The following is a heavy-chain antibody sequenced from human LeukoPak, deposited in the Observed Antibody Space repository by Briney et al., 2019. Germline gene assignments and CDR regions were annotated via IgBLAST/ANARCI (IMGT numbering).Heavy chain of an antibody. CDR1: GFSFSDYY. Sequence: GGSLRLSCAASGFSFSDYYMIWVRQAPEKGLEWLSYITDTGITKFYADSVKGRFTISRDNVKNSLFLQMNSLRADDTAVYYCARDGQRNYYYGMDVWGQGTTVTVSS. CDR3: ARDGQRNYYYGMDV. V-gene: IGHV3-11*01. J-gene: IGHJ6*02. CDR2: ITDTGITK.